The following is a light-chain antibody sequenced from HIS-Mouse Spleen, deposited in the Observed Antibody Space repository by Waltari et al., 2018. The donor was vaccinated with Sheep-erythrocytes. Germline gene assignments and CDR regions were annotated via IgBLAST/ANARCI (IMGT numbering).Light chain of an antibody. CDR3: QAWDSSTWV. V-gene: IGLV3-1*01. J-gene: IGLJ3*02. Sequence: SYELTQPPSVSVSPGQTVSITCSGDKSGDKYACWYQQKPGQSPVLVIYQDSKRPSGIPERFSGSNSGNTATLTISGTQAMDEADYYCQAWDSSTWVFGGGTKLTVL. CDR1: KSGDKY. CDR2: QDS.